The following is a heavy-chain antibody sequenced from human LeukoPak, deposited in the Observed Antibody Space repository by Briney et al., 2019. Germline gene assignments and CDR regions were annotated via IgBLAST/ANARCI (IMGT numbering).Heavy chain of an antibody. J-gene: IGHJ3*02. Sequence: GSLRLSCAASGFTFSSYGMHWVRQAPGKGLEWVAVIWYDGSNKYYADSVKGRFTISRDNSKNTLYLQMNSLRAEDTAVYYCAREGGLRYFDWPDAFDIWGQGTMVTVSS. D-gene: IGHD3-9*01. CDR3: AREGGLRYFDWPDAFDI. CDR2: IWYDGSNK. CDR1: GFTFSSYG. V-gene: IGHV3-33*01.